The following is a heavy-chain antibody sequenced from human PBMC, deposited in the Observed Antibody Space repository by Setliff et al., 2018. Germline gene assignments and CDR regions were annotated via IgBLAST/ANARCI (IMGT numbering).Heavy chain of an antibody. V-gene: IGHV4-31*11. Sequence: PSETLSLTCDVSGYSITSGHYWSWIRQHPGKGLEWIGYIYYSGSTSYYNPSLKSRVTISVDTSKNQFSLKLSSVTAADTAVYYCARGRAGHSGHWGQGTLVTVSS. CDR3: ARGRAGHSGH. CDR2: IYYSGST. CDR1: GYSITSGHY. J-gene: IGHJ4*02. D-gene: IGHD6-19*01.